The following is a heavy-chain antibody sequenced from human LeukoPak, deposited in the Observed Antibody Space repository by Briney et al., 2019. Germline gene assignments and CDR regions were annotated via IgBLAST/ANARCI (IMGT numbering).Heavy chain of an antibody. Sequence: GGSLRLSCAASGFTFSSYAMHWVRQAPGKGLEWVAVISYDGSNKYYTDSVKGRFTISRDNSKNTLYLQMNSLRAEDTAVYYCAKGYRYDFWSGYLTPNWFDPWGQGTLVTVSS. J-gene: IGHJ5*02. V-gene: IGHV3-30*04. D-gene: IGHD3-3*01. CDR3: AKGYRYDFWSGYLTPNWFDP. CDR1: GFTFSSYA. CDR2: ISYDGSNK.